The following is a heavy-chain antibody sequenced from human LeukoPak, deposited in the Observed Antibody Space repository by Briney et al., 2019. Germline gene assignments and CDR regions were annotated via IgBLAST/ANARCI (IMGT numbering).Heavy chain of an antibody. J-gene: IGHJ4*02. D-gene: IGHD3-22*01. CDR2: IYYSGST. CDR3: ARGFSSDYYYDSSGTLFDY. V-gene: IGHV4-31*03. Sequence: SETLSLTCTVSGGSISSGGYYWSWIRQHPGKGLEWIGYIYYSGSTYYNPPLKSRVTISVDTSKNQFSLKLSSVTAADTAVYYCARGFSSDYYYDSSGTLFDYWGQGTLVTVSS. CDR1: GGSISSGGYY.